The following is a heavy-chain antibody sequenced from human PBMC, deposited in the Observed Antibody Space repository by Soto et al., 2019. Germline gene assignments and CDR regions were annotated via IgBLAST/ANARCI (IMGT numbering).Heavy chain of an antibody. J-gene: IGHJ5*02. D-gene: IGHD6-13*01. V-gene: IGHV4-61*01. CDR1: GGSVSSGSYY. CDR2: IYYSGST. Sequence: SETLSLTCTVSGGSVSSGSYYWSWIRQPPGKGLEWIGCIYYSGSTNYNPSLKSRVTISVDTSKNQFSLKLSSVTAADTAVYYCARLIAAAGQDWFDPWGQGTLVTVSS. CDR3: ARLIAAAGQDWFDP.